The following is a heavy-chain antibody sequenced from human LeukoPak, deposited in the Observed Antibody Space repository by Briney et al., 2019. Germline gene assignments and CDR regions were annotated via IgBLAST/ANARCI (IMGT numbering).Heavy chain of an antibody. Sequence: SETLSLTCTVSGGSISSSSYYWGGIRQPPGKGMEGIGSINYSGTTYNNPSLKSRVTISVDTSKNQFSLKLSSVTAADTAVYYCARLPIVVVPSTSFDIWGQGTMVTVSS. J-gene: IGHJ3*02. V-gene: IGHV4-39*01. CDR1: GGSISSSSYY. CDR2: INYSGTT. CDR3: ARLPIVVVPSTSFDI. D-gene: IGHD2-2*01.